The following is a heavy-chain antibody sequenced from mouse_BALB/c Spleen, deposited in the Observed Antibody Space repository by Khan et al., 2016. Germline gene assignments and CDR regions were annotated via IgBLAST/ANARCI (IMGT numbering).Heavy chain of an antibody. CDR1: VFNIKDYY. V-gene: IGHV14-4*02. CDR3: NAIYYGSDVYFDY. CDR2: IDPEKGDT. D-gene: IGHD1-1*01. J-gene: IGHJ2*01. Sequence: GQLKQAGAELVRSGASVKLSCTASVFNIKDYYMHWVKQRPEQGLEWIGWIDPEKGDTEYAPKFQGKATMTADTSSNTAYLQFSSLTSEESAVYYCNAIYYGSDVYFDYWGQGTTLTVSS.